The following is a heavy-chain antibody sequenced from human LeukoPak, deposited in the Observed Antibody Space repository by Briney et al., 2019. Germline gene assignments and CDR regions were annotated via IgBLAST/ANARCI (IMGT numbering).Heavy chain of an antibody. Sequence: PSETLSLTCAVYGGSFSGYYWNWIRQPPGKGLEWIGEINHSGSTNYNPALKSRVTISVDTSKNQFSLKLSSVTAADTAVYYCARLRGYGSGSYYKAPNYYYYGMEVWGKGTTVTVSS. D-gene: IGHD3-10*01. V-gene: IGHV4-34*01. CDR3: ARLRGYGSGSYYKAPNYYYYGMEV. CDR1: GGSFSGYY. CDR2: INHSGST. J-gene: IGHJ6*04.